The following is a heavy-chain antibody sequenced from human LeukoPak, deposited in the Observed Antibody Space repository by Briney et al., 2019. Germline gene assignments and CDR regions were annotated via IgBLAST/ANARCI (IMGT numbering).Heavy chain of an antibody. D-gene: IGHD4-23*01. V-gene: IGHV3-64D*06. CDR1: GFTFSSYA. J-gene: IGHJ4*02. CDR2: ISSNGGST. Sequence: GGSLRLSCSASGFTFSSYAMHWVRQAPGKGLEYVSAISSNGGSTYYADSVKGRFTISRDNSKNTLYLQMSSLRAEDTAVYYCAREPPHDYGGYYFDYWGQGTLVTVSS. CDR3: AREPPHDYGGYYFDY.